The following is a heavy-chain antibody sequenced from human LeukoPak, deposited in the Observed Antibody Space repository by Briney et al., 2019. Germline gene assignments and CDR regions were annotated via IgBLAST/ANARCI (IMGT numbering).Heavy chain of an antibody. Sequence: PSETLSLTCAIYGGSFSGYYWSWIRQPPGKGLEWIGEINHSGSTNYNPSLKSRVTISVDTSKNQFSLKLSSVTAADTAVYYCARPRVRGVIIRGFDYWGQGTLVTVSS. V-gene: IGHV4-34*01. J-gene: IGHJ4*01. CDR1: GGSFSGYY. D-gene: IGHD3-10*01. CDR2: INHSGST. CDR3: ARPRVRGVIIRGFDY.